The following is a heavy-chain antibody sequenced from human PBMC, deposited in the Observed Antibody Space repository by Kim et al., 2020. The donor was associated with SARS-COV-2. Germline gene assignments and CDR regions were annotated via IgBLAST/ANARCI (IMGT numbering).Heavy chain of an antibody. V-gene: IGHV3-48*03. CDR2: ISSRGITK. CDR1: GFTFSSYE. CDR3: ARGYSSGWGVTY. D-gene: IGHD6-19*01. Sequence: GGSLRLSCAASGFTFSSYEMNWVRQAPGKGLEWVSYISSRGITKYYADSVKGRFTISRDNAKNSLYLQMNSLRAEDTAIYYCARGYSSGWGVTYWGQGTLVTVSS. J-gene: IGHJ4*02.